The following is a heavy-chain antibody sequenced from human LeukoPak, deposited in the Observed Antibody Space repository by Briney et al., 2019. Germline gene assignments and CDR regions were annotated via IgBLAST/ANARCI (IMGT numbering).Heavy chain of an antibody. CDR3: ARDGRIAVAGTTLLFDY. J-gene: IGHJ4*02. CDR2: ISSSGSSI. D-gene: IGHD6-19*01. V-gene: IGHV3-48*03. CDR1: GFTFSSYD. Sequence: GGSLRLSCAASGFTFSSYDMNWVRQAPGKGLEWVSYISSSGSSIYYADSVKGRFTISRDNAKNSLYLQMNSLRAEDTAVYYCARDGRIAVAGTTLLFDYWAQGTLVTVPS.